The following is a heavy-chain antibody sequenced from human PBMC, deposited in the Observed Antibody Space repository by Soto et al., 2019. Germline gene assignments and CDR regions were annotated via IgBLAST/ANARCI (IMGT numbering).Heavy chain of an antibody. D-gene: IGHD2-2*01. J-gene: IGHJ5*02. CDR3: ARDLYSSSWFWFDP. CDR2: ITAGDAKT. Sequence: QVQLVRSGADVKKPGASVKISCKASGYNFTQYRIHWVRQAPGQRLEWMGWITAGDAKTEYSQKFQGRVTISRDISATTVYLDLDSLRSEDTAVYYCARDLYSSSWFWFDPCGRGTQVIVSS. V-gene: IGHV1-3*01. CDR1: GYNFTQYR.